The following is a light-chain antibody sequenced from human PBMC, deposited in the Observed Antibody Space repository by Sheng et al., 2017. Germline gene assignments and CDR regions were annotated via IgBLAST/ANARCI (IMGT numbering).Light chain of an antibody. CDR3: QQSYSSLMFT. CDR2: AAS. CDR1: QGIYSY. J-gene: IGKJ3*01. Sequence: DIQMTQSPSSLSASVGDRVTITCRASQGIYSYLAWYQQKPGKVPKLLIYAASTLYSGVPSRFSGSGSGTEFTLTISSLQPEDVATYYCQQSYSSLMFTFGPGTRVDIK. V-gene: IGKV1-27*01.